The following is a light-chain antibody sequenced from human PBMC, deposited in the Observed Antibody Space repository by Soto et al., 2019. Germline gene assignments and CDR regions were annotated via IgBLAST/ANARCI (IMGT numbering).Light chain of an antibody. Sequence: VAMTHSPLSLPVTLGQPASISCSSSQILVYSDVNTYLNWFQQRPGQSPSRLIYKVSNRDSGAPERFSGSGSGTDFTLKISRVEAEDVGVYYRMQGTYAITGGQGTRREIK. V-gene: IGKV2-30*01. CDR1: QILVYSDVNTY. CDR2: KVS. J-gene: IGKJ5*01. CDR3: MQGTYAIT.